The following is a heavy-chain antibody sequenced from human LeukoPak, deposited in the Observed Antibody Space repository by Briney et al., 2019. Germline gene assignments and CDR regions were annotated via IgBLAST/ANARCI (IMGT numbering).Heavy chain of an antibody. D-gene: IGHD2-2*01. CDR3: AKNIVVVPAAIPYFDYYYYGMDV. J-gene: IGHJ6*02. CDR2: ISGSGGST. V-gene: IGHV3-23*01. CDR1: GFTFSSYA. Sequence: GGSLRLSCAASGFTFSSYAMSWVRQAPGKGLEWVSAISGSGGSTYYADSVKGRFTISRDNSKNTLYLQMNSLRAEDAAVYYCAKNIVVVPAAIPYFDYYYYGMDVWGQGTTVTVSS.